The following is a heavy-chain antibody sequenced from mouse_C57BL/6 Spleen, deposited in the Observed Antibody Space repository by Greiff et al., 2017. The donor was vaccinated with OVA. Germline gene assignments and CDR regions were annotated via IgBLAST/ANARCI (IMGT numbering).Heavy chain of an antibody. V-gene: IGHV1-50*01. Sequence: QVQLQQPGAELVKPGASVKLSCKASGYTFTSYWMQWVKQRPGQGLEWIGEIDPSDSYTNYKHKFKGKATLTVDTSTSTSYMQLSSLTSEDSAVYCCARHYGFAYWGQGTLVTVSA. J-gene: IGHJ3*01. CDR2: IDPSDSYT. CDR3: ARHYGFAY. CDR1: GYTFTSYW. D-gene: IGHD1-1*01.